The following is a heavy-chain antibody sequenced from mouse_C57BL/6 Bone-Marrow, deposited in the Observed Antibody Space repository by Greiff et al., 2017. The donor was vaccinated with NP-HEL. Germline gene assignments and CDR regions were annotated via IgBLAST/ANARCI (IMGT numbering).Heavy chain of an antibody. CDR2: ISSGSSTI. J-gene: IGHJ4*01. V-gene: IGHV5-17*01. D-gene: IGHD1-1*01. CDR3: ARPLYYGSLYAMDY. Sequence: EVQLVESGGGLVKPGGSLKLSCAASGFTFSDYGMHWVRQAPEKGLEWVAYISSGSSTIYYADTVKGRFTISIDNAKNTLFLQMTSLRSEDTAMYYCARPLYYGSLYAMDYWGQGTSVTVSS. CDR1: GFTFSDYG.